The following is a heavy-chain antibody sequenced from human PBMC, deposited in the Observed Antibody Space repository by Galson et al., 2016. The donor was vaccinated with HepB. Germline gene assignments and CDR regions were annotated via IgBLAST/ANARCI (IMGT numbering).Heavy chain of an antibody. CDR1: GFIFSSHA. Sequence: SLRLSCAASGFIFSSHAMHWVRQAPGKGLEWVAVISYDGSNKYYADSVEGRFTISRDNSKDTLYLQMNGQRAEDTAVYFCARPGGMRNFDWLDFWGQGTLVTVSS. V-gene: IGHV3-30-3*01. D-gene: IGHD3-9*01. CDR3: ARPGGMRNFDWLDF. J-gene: IGHJ5*01. CDR2: ISYDGSNK.